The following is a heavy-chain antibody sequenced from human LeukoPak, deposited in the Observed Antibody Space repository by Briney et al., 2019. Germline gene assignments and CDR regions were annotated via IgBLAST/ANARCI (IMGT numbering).Heavy chain of an antibody. D-gene: IGHD6-13*01. J-gene: IGHJ5*02. V-gene: IGHV4-4*02. Sequence: PSETLSLTCAVSGGSISSSNWWSWVRPPPGKGLEWIGEIYHSGSTNYNPSLKSRVTISVDKSKNQFSLKLSSVTAADTAVYYCASGQQQLVPYNWFDPWGQGTLVTVSS. CDR3: ASGQQQLVPYNWFDP. CDR2: IYHSGST. CDR1: GGSISSSNW.